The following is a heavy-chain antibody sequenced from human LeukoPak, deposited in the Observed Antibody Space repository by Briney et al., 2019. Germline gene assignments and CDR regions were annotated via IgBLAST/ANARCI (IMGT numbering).Heavy chain of an antibody. Sequence: GGSLRLSCITSGFTFSSYWMHWVRQDPRKGLVWVSRINGDGRNINYADSVRGRFTISRDNAKNTLYLQMNTLRVEDTAVYYCTRDLMDYDVSTGLHHYYMDVWGQGTTVTVSS. CDR1: GFTFSSYW. CDR3: TRDLMDYDVSTGLHHYYMDV. J-gene: IGHJ6*02. D-gene: IGHD3-9*01. V-gene: IGHV3-74*01. CDR2: INGDGRNI.